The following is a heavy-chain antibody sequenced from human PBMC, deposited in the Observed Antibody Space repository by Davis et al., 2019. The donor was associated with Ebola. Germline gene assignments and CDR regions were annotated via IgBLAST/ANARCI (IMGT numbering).Heavy chain of an antibody. CDR1: GGSMSSGTYY. V-gene: IGHV4-39*07. CDR3: ARLSGLFSSSSGALFFDL. J-gene: IGHJ2*01. Sequence: SETLSFTCSVSGGSMSSGTYYWGWVRQPPGKGLEWIGSIYYNGRTYYRTSLEGRVTILLDTSKNQFSLKLRSVTAADTAVYFCARLSGLFSSSSGALFFDLWGRGTLVSVSS. CDR2: IYYNGRT. D-gene: IGHD6-6*01.